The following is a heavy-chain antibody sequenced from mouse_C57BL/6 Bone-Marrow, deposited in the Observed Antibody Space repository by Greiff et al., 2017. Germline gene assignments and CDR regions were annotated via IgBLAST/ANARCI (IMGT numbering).Heavy chain of an antibody. V-gene: IGHV5-6*01. D-gene: IGHD2-5*01. CDR1: GFTFSSYG. CDR3: ARGYSKDY. CDR2: ISSGGSYT. J-gene: IGHJ2*01. Sequence: VQLKESGGDLVKPGGSLKLYCAASGFTFSSYGMSWVRQTPDKRLEWVATISSGGSYTYYPDSVKGRFTISRDNAKNTLYLQMSSLKSEDTAMYYFARGYSKDYWGQGTTLTVSS.